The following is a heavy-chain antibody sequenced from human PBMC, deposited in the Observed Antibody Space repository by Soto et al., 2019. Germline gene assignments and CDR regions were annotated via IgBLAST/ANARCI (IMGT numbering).Heavy chain of an antibody. V-gene: IGHV3-33*01. CDR2: IWYDGSNK. CDR1: GFTFSSYG. D-gene: IGHD6-6*01. J-gene: IGHJ4*02. Sequence: QVQLVESGGGVVQPGRSLRLSCAASGFTFSSYGMHWVRQAPGKGLEWVAVIWYDGSNKYYADSVKGRFTISRDNSKNTLYLQMNSLRAEGTAVYYCARDWSSSAFDYWGQGTLVTVSS. CDR3: ARDWSSSAFDY.